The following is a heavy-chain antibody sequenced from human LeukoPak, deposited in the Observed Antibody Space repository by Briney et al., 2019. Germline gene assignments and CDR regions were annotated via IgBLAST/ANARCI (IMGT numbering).Heavy chain of an antibody. CDR3: ARHKGYTYGYGDY. Sequence: KPSETLSLTCTVSGGSISSSSFYWGWVRQPPGKGLEWIGNIYYSGSTYYNPSLKSRVTISVDTSKNQFSLKLSSVIAADTAVYYCARHKGYTYGYGDYWGQGTLVTVSS. CDR1: GGSISSSSFY. D-gene: IGHD5-18*01. V-gene: IGHV4-39*01. CDR2: IYYSGST. J-gene: IGHJ4*02.